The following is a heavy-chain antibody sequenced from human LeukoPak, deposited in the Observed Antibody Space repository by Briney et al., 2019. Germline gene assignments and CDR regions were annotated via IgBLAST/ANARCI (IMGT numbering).Heavy chain of an antibody. Sequence: ASVKVSCKVSGYTLTELPMHWVRQAPGKGLEWMGGFDPGDGETIYAQKFQGRVTMTEDTSTDTAYMELSSLRSEDTAVYYCARDVNTQNHIVLMVYAMGWFDPWGQGTLVTVSS. J-gene: IGHJ5*02. CDR2: FDPGDGET. CDR1: GYTLTELP. CDR3: ARDVNTQNHIVLMVYAMGWFDP. V-gene: IGHV1-24*01. D-gene: IGHD2-8*01.